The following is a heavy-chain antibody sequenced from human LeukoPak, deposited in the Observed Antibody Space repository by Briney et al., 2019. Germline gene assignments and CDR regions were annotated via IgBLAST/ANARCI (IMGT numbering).Heavy chain of an antibody. V-gene: IGHV4-59*08. D-gene: IGHD5-24*01. CDR1: GGSVSNYY. CDR3: ARHRSGWLQSSFDY. CDR2: IYYTET. Sequence: SETLSLTCTVSGGSVSNYYWSWIRQSPGKGLEWIGYIYYTETSYNPSLKSRVTISADTSKNQFSLKLSSVTAADTAVYYCARHRSGWLQSSFDYWGQGTLVTVSS. J-gene: IGHJ4*02.